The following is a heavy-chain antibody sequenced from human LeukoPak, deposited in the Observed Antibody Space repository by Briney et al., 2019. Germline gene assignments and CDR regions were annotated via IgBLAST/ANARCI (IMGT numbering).Heavy chain of an antibody. CDR3: ARGGSSGYPDY. Sequence: PGGSLRLSCAASGFTFSSYWVPWVRQAPGKGLVWVSRINRDESRTSDADSVKGRFTISKDNAKNTLYLQMHSLRAEDTAVYYCARGGSSGYPDYWGQGTLVTVSS. CDR1: GFTFSSYW. V-gene: IGHV3-74*01. J-gene: IGHJ4*02. CDR2: INRDESRT. D-gene: IGHD3-22*01.